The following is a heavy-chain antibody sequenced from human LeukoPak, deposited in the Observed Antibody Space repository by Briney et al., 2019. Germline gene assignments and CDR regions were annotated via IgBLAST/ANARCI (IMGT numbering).Heavy chain of an antibody. CDR3: ARVGYDFWSGYVY. V-gene: IGHV4-59*04. J-gene: IGHJ4*02. D-gene: IGHD3-3*01. CDR1: GGSISSYY. CDR2: IYYSGST. Sequence: PSETLSLTCTVSGGSISSYYWSWIRQPPGKGLEWIWSIYYSGSTYYNPSLKSRVTISVDTSKNQFSLKLSSVTAADTAVYYCARVGYDFWSGYVYWGQGTLVTVSS.